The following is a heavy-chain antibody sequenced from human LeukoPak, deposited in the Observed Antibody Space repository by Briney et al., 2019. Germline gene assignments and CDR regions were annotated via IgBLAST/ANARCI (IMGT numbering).Heavy chain of an antibody. CDR1: GYTFTSYD. V-gene: IGHV1-18*04. Sequence: GASVKVYCKASGYTFTSYDISWVRQAPGQGLEWMGWISAYNGNTNYAQKLQGRVTMTTDTSTSTAYMELRSLRSDDTAVYYCAISWQHSGPLHYWGQGTLVTVSS. CDR2: ISAYNGNT. J-gene: IGHJ4*02. CDR3: AISWQHSGPLHY. D-gene: IGHD3-10*01.